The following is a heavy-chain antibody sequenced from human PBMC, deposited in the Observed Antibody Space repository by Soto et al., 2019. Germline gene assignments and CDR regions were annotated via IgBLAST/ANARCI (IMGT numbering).Heavy chain of an antibody. CDR3: ARDLGRYYDSSGYYP. Sequence: QVQLVESGGGVVQPGRSLRLSCAASGFTFSSYGMHWVRQAPGKGLEWVAVIWYDGSNKYYADSVKGRFTISRDNSKNTLYLQMNSLRAEDTTVYYCARDLGRYYDSSGYYPWGQGILVTVSS. V-gene: IGHV3-33*01. D-gene: IGHD3-22*01. CDR1: GFTFSSYG. CDR2: IWYDGSNK. J-gene: IGHJ5*02.